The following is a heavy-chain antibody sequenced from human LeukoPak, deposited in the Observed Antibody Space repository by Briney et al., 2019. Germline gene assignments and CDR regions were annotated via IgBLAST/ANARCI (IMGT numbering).Heavy chain of an antibody. CDR1: GYSFTSYW. Sequence: GESLKISCKGSGYSFTSYWIGWVRQMPGKGLEWMGIIYPGDSDTRYSPSFRGQVTISADKSISTAYLQWSSLKASDTAMYYCARHSPLGTVATIGKKSYYYYYYYMDVWGKGTTVTVSS. CDR2: IYPGDSDT. J-gene: IGHJ6*03. CDR3: ARHSPLGTVATIGKKSYYYYYYYMDV. D-gene: IGHD5-12*01. V-gene: IGHV5-51*01.